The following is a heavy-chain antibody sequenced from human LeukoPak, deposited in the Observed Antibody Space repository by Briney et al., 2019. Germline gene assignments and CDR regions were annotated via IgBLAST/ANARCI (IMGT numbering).Heavy chain of an antibody. CDR3: ARNWNYRVYYYYYYMDV. CDR1: GFTFDDYA. Sequence: GGSLRLSCAASGFTFDDYAMHWVRQAPGKGLEWVSLISWDGGSTYYADSVKGRFTISRDNAKNSLYLQMNSLRAEDTAVYYCARNWNYRVYYYYYYMDVWGKGTTVTVSS. V-gene: IGHV3-43D*03. CDR2: ISWDGGST. D-gene: IGHD1-7*01. J-gene: IGHJ6*03.